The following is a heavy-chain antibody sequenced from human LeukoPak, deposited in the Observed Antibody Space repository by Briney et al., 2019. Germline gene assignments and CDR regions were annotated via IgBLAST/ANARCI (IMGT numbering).Heavy chain of an antibody. Sequence: PSETLSLTCTVSGGSISSSSYYWTWIRQPPGKGLEWIGMIYYTGSSYCSPSLKSRVTISVDTSQNQFSLKLTSVTAADTAVYYCARHLSGSSNLERWGQGTLVTVSS. V-gene: IGHV4-39*01. CDR2: IYYTGSS. D-gene: IGHD3-22*01. J-gene: IGHJ4*02. CDR1: GGSISSSSYY. CDR3: ARHLSGSSNLER.